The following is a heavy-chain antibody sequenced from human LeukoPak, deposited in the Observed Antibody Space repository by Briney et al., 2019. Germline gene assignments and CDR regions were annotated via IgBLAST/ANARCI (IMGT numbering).Heavy chain of an antibody. CDR2: MNPNSGDT. Sequence: ASVKVSCKASGYTFTSYDINWVRQATGQGLEWMGWMNPNSGDTGYAQKFQGRVTMTRNTSISTAYMELSSLRSEDTAVYYCARGDYDILTGYYSPWGQGTLVTVSS. J-gene: IGHJ5*02. D-gene: IGHD3-9*01. CDR1: GYTFTSYD. CDR3: ARGDYDILTGYYSP. V-gene: IGHV1-8*01.